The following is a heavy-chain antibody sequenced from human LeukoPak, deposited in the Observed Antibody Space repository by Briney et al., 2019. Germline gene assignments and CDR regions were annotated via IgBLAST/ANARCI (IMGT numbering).Heavy chain of an antibody. CDR1: GYTFTDYY. CDR3: ARAQGYGDCDY. D-gene: IGHD4-17*01. J-gene: IGHJ4*02. CDR2: INPSGGNT. Sequence: GASVKVSCKASGYTFTDYYIHWVRQAPGQGREWMGIINPSGGNTKYAQKFQARVTMTRDTSTSTVYMELSSLRSEDTAVYYCARAQGYGDCDYWGQGTLVTVAS. V-gene: IGHV1-46*01.